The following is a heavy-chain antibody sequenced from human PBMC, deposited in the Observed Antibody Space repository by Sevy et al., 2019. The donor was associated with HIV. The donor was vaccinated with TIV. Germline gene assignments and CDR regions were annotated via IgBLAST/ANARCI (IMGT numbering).Heavy chain of an antibody. Sequence: GGSLRLSCAASGFTFSSYAMSWVRQAPGKGLEWVSAISGSGGSKYYADSVKGRFTISRDNSKNTLYLQMNSLRAEDTAFYSCAKFGVGYCSSTSCYKSLNYGMDVWGQGTTVTVSS. CDR1: GFTFSSYA. J-gene: IGHJ6*02. CDR2: ISGSGGSK. D-gene: IGHD2-2*02. V-gene: IGHV3-23*01. CDR3: AKFGVGYCSSTSCYKSLNYGMDV.